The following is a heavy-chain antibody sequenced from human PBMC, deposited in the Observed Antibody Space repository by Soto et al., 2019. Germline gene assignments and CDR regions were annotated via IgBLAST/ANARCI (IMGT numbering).Heavy chain of an antibody. CDR3: STRAYDTNGYYRFDP. Sequence: SETLSLTCAVYGGSFSGHSWTWIRQSPGKGLEWIGDINHSGRVNYSPSLKSRVTISLDTSKNQFSLTLSAVTAADTAMYYCSTRAYDTNGYYRFDPWGPGTLLTVS. J-gene: IGHJ5*01. V-gene: IGHV4-34*01. D-gene: IGHD3-22*01. CDR1: GGSFSGHS. CDR2: INHSGRV.